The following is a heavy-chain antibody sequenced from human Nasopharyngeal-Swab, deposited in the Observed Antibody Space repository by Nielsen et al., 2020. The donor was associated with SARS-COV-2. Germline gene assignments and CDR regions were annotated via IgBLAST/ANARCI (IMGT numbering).Heavy chain of an antibody. CDR3: ASQPSNWFDP. V-gene: IGHV4-39*01. Sequence: SETLSLTCTVSGGSISSSSYYWGWIRQPPGKGLEWIGSIYYSGSTYYNPSLKSRVTISVDTSKSQFSLKLSSVTAADTAVYYCASQPSNWFDPWGQGTLVTVSS. CDR2: IYYSGST. CDR1: GGSISSSSYY. J-gene: IGHJ5*02.